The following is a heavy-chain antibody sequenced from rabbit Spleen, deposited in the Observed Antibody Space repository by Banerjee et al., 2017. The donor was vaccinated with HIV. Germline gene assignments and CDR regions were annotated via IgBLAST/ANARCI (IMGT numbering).Heavy chain of an antibody. D-gene: IGHD1-1*01. CDR1: GFTLSSYY. V-gene: IGHV1S45*01. CDR3: ARYSSGGVSNWINTNDFNL. Sequence: QEQLEESGGDLVKPGASLTLTCTASGFTLSSYYMCWVRQAPGKGLEWIACIYGGSSGSTYYASWAKGRFTISKTSSTTVTLQMTSLTAADTATYFCARYSSGGVSNWINTNDFNLWGPGTLVTVS. CDR2: IYGGSSGST. J-gene: IGHJ4*01.